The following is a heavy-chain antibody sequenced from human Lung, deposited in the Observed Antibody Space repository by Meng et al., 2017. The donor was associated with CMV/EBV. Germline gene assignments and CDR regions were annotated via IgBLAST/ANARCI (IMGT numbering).Heavy chain of an antibody. Sequence: GESLKISCAASGFTFNTYWMHWVRQAPGKGLVWVSRITSDGSSTTYADSVKGRFTISRDNSKNTLFVQMNSLRAEDTAVYYCARFGGTGSSGWLGYGMDVXGQGXTVTVSS. CDR2: ITSDGSST. V-gene: IGHV3-74*01. J-gene: IGHJ6*02. CDR3: ARFGGTGSSGWLGYGMDV. CDR1: GFTFNTYW. D-gene: IGHD6-19*01.